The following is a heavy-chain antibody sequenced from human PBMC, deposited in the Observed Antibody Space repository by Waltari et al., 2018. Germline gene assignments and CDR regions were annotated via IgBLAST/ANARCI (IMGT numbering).Heavy chain of an antibody. D-gene: IGHD2-15*01. J-gene: IGHJ6*02. CDR1: GFTFSNYW. CDR3: VRDKWWGGMDV. V-gene: IGHV3-74*01. Sequence: EVQLVESGGGLVQPGGSLRLSCAASGFTFSNYWFHWVRRTPGKGLVWVSRINGDGSETDYADSVKGRFTISRDNAENTLYLQMTSLRAEDTAIYYCVRDKWWGGMDVWGQGTTVTVSS. CDR2: INGDGSET.